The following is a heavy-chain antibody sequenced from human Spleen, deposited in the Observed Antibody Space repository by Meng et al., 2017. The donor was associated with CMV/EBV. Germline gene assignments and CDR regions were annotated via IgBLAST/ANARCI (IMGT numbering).Heavy chain of an antibody. CDR1: GFTFSGYW. CDR3: ARESYFYETSALGDF. J-gene: IGHJ4*02. D-gene: IGHD3-22*01. CDR2: INGDGSIT. V-gene: IGHV3-74*03. Sequence: GESLKISCAASGFTFSGYWMHWVRQVPGKGLVWVSRINGDGSITTYADSVKGRFTISRGNAKNTLYLQMNSLRAEDTAVFYCARESYFYETSALGDFWGQGTLVTVSS.